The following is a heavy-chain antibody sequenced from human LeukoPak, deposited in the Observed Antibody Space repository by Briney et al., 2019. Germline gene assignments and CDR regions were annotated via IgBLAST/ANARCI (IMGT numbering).Heavy chain of an antibody. Sequence: GGSLRLSCAASGFTFSTYSMNWVRQAPGRGLDWVSYISSSSSTIYYADSVKGRFTISRDSAKNSLYLQMNSLRAEDTAVYYCARDIRGAGTLAFDYWGQGTLVTVSS. J-gene: IGHJ4*02. D-gene: IGHD3-10*01. CDR1: GFTFSTYS. V-gene: IGHV3-48*01. CDR3: ARDIRGAGTLAFDY. CDR2: ISSSSSTI.